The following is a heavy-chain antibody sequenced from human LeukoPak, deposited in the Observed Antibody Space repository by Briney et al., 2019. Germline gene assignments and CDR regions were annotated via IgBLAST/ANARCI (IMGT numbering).Heavy chain of an antibody. CDR3: ARELHYDSSGYYSARMDV. J-gene: IGHJ6*02. V-gene: IGHV4-34*01. Sequence: SETLSLTCAVYGGSFSGYYWSWIRQPPGKGLEWIGEINHSGSTNYNPSLKSRVTISVDTSKNQFSLKLSSVTAADTAVYYCARELHYDSSGYYSARMDVWGQGTMVTVSS. CDR1: GGSFSGYY. CDR2: INHSGST. D-gene: IGHD3-22*01.